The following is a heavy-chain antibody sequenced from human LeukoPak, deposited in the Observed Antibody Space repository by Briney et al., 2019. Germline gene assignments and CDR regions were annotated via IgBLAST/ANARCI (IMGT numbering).Heavy chain of an antibody. Sequence: ASVKVSCKASGYTFTGYYMHWVRQAPGQGLEWMGWINPNSGGTNYAQKLQGRVTMTRDTSISTAYMELSRLRSDDTAVYYCARLGPRGLVWVAVAKKAFDIWGQGTMVTVSS. D-gene: IGHD6-19*01. CDR3: ARLGPRGLVWVAVAKKAFDI. J-gene: IGHJ3*02. V-gene: IGHV1-2*02. CDR2: INPNSGGT. CDR1: GYTFTGYY.